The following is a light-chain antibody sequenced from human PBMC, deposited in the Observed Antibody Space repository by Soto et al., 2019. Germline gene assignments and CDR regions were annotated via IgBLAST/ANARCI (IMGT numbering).Light chain of an antibody. Sequence: EIVLTQSPATLSLSPGERATLSCRASQSVSSLLAWYQQKSGQPPRLLVSDASKRATGVPARFSGSGSGTDFTLIISSLEPEDFAVYYCQQRHSWPLTFGGGTKVEI. CDR1: QSVSSL. CDR3: QQRHSWPLT. J-gene: IGKJ4*01. CDR2: DAS. V-gene: IGKV3-11*01.